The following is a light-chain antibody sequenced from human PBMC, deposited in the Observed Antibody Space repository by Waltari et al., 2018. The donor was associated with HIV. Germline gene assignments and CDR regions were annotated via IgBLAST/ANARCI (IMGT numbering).Light chain of an antibody. CDR2: EVS. V-gene: IGLV2-23*02. Sequence: QSALTQPASVSGSPGQSTTTSCTGTSSDVGSYNLVSWYQQNPDKAPKLMIYEVSKRPSGVSNRFSGSKSGNTASLTISGLQAEDEAAYYCCSYAGSSTLIFGGGTKLTVL. J-gene: IGLJ2*01. CDR1: SSDVGSYNL. CDR3: CSYAGSSTLI.